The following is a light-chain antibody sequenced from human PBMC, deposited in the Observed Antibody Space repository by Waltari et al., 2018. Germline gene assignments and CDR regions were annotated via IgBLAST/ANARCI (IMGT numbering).Light chain of an antibody. CDR3: QQYDGEVVT. V-gene: IGKV3-20*01. CDR2: GTS. J-gene: IGKJ4*01. CDR1: PGFPRIS. Sequence: RDGPGFPRISLAVDQRKVGQAPRLLFNGTSVRATGIPDRFSGSCSGTDFTLTISRLEPEDFAVYYCQQYDGEVVTFGGGTKVEI.